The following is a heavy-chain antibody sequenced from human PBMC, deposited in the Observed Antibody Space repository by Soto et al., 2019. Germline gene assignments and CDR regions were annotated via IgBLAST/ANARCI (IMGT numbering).Heavy chain of an antibody. CDR3: ARDNEQGAIVPLGEASY. D-gene: IGHD3-22*01. J-gene: IGHJ4*02. CDR1: GYTFTSYG. CDR2: ISAYNGNT. V-gene: IGHV1-18*01. Sequence: ASVKVSCKASGYTFTSYGISWVRQAPGQGLEWMGWISAYNGNTNYAQKLQGRVTMTTDTSTSTAYMELRSLRSDDTAVYYCARDNEQGAIVPLGEASYWGQGTLVTVSS.